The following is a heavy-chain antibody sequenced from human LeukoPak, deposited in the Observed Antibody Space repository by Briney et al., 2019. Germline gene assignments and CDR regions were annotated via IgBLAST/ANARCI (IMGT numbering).Heavy chain of an antibody. Sequence: GRSLRLSCEASGFSLRSNAMHWVRQAPGKGLDWVTVISHDGSKIYYADSVKGRFTFSRDTSKNTLYLQMNSLRVEDTAVYYCARVASGTYYVIDFWGQGTLVTVSS. CDR3: ARVASGTYYVIDF. J-gene: IGHJ4*02. V-gene: IGHV3-30*04. CDR1: GFSLRSNA. D-gene: IGHD1-26*01. CDR2: ISHDGSKI.